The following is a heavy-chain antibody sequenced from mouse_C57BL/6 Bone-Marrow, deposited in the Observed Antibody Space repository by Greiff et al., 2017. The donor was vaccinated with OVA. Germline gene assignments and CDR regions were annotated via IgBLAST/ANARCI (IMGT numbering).Heavy chain of an antibody. V-gene: IGHV14-4*01. CDR2: LDPENGDP. J-gene: IGHJ2*01. Sequence: VQLKESGAELVRPGASVKLSCTASGFKIKDDYMHWVKQRPEQGLEWIGWLDPENGDPAYASKFQGKATITADTASNPAYLQLSSLTSEDTAVYYCTTRWLLDYWGQGTTLTVSS. CDR3: TTRWLLDY. CDR1: GFKIKDDY. D-gene: IGHD2-3*01.